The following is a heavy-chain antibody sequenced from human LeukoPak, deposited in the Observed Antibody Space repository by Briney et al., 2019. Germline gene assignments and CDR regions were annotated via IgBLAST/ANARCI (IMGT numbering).Heavy chain of an antibody. CDR2: IYTSGNT. V-gene: IGHV4-4*07. D-gene: IGHD6-13*01. CDR3: ARGANIAAAGAFDI. Sequence: PSETLSLTCTVSGGPISNHYWSWIRQPAGKGLEWIGRIYTSGNTNYNPSLKSQVTMSVDTSKNQFSLKLSSVTAADTAVYFCARGANIAAAGAFDIWGQGTMVTVSS. CDR1: GGPISNHY. J-gene: IGHJ3*02.